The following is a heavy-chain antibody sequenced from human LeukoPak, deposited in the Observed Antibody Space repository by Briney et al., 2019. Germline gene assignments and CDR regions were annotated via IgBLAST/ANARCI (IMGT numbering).Heavy chain of an antibody. J-gene: IGHJ4*02. V-gene: IGHV1-8*01. CDR1: GYTFTSYD. CDR3: ARDDMYDSSGYSGGLDY. Sequence: GASVKVSCKASGYTFTSYDINWVRQATGQGLEWMGWMNPNSGNTGYAQKFQGRVTMTRNTSISTAYMELRSLRSDDTAVYYCARDDMYDSSGYSGGLDYWGQGTLVTVSS. CDR2: MNPNSGNT. D-gene: IGHD3-22*01.